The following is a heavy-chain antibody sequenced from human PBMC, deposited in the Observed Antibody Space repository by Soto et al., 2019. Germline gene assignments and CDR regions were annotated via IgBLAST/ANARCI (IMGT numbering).Heavy chain of an antibody. J-gene: IGHJ3*02. CDR3: ARGRNYYDSSGYYSDASDI. D-gene: IGHD3-22*01. V-gene: IGHV3-33*01. CDR1: GFTFSSYG. CDR2: IWYDGSNK. Sequence: QVQLVESGGGVVQPGRSLRLSCAASGFTFSSYGMHWVRQAPGKGLEWVAVIWYDGSNKYYADSVKGRFTISRDNSKNTLYLQMNSLRAEDTAVYYCARGRNYYDSSGYYSDASDIWGQGTMVTVSS.